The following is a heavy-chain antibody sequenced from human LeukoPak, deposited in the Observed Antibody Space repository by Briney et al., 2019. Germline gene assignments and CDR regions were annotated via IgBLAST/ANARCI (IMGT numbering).Heavy chain of an antibody. CDR1: GYNFPNYW. CDR3: ARIEYSSSSTVDY. CDR2: IYPGDSDT. Sequence: GESLKISCKGSGYNFPNYWIGWVRQMPGKGLEWMGIIYPGDSDTRYSPSFQGQVTISADKSISTAYLQWSSLKASDTAMYYCARIEYSSSSTVDYWGQGTLVTVSS. V-gene: IGHV5-51*01. J-gene: IGHJ4*02. D-gene: IGHD6-6*01.